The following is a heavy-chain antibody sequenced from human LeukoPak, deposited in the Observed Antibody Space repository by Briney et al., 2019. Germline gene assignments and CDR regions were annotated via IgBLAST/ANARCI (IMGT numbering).Heavy chain of an antibody. Sequence: PSETLSLTCTVSGGSISSSSFYWGWIRQPAGKGLEWIGSIYYSGSTYYNPSLKSRVTISVDTSKNQFSVKLSSVTAADTAVYYCARQNCGGDCYSPRNGFDIWGQGTMVTVSS. CDR2: IYYSGST. D-gene: IGHD2-21*02. V-gene: IGHV4-39*01. CDR1: GGSISSSSFY. J-gene: IGHJ3*02. CDR3: ARQNCGGDCYSPRNGFDI.